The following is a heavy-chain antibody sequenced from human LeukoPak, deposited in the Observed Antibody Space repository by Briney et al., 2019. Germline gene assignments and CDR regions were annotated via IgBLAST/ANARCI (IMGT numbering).Heavy chain of an antibody. D-gene: IGHD3-22*01. J-gene: IGHJ1*01. V-gene: IGHV4-38-2*02. CDR3: ARRRYYDSTGYLD. CDR1: GYSISSGYY. CDR2: IYHSGST. Sequence: PSETLSLTCTVSGYSISSGYYWGWIRQPPGKGLEWIGSIYHSGSTYYNSSLKSRLTISVDTSWNQFSLTLVSVTAADTGVYYCARRRYYDSTGYLDWGQGTLVFVST.